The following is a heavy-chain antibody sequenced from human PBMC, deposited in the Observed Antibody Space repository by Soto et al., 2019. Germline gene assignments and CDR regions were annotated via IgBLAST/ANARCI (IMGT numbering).Heavy chain of an antibody. J-gene: IGHJ6*02. CDR2: ISWKSASI. CDR3: AKSTGGTANGLDV. V-gene: IGHV3-9*01. D-gene: IGHD2-8*02. CDR1: GFSFGDYA. Sequence: GGSLILSCAASGFSFGDYAMHWVRQAPGKGLEWVSGISWKSASIGYADSVKGRFTISRDNAKKSLYLQMNNLRAEDTALYYCAKSTGGTANGLDVWGQGTAVTVSS.